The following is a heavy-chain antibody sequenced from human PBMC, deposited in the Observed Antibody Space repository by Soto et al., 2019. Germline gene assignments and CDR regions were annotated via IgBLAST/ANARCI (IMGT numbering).Heavy chain of an antibody. Sequence: GGSLRLSCAASGFTFSTYSINWVRQAPGKGLEWVSSLSSSSSYIYYADSVKGRFTISRDNAENSLYLQMNSLRAEDTAVYYCARDYYDSSGTQIMDVWGQGTTVTVSS. V-gene: IGHV3-21*01. CDR3: ARDYYDSSGTQIMDV. CDR1: GFTFSTYS. J-gene: IGHJ6*02. CDR2: LSSSSSYI. D-gene: IGHD3-22*01.